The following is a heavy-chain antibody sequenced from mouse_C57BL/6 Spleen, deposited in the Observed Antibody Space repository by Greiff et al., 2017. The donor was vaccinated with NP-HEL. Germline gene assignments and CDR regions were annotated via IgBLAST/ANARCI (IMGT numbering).Heavy chain of an antibody. J-gene: IGHJ3*01. D-gene: IGHD1-1*01. CDR3: ARSHYGSSGFAY. CDR1: GYAFSSSW. Sequence: QVQLQQSGPELVKPGASVKISCKASGYAFSSSWMNWVKQRPGKGLEWIGRIYPGDGDTNYNGKFKGKATLTADKSSSTAYMQLSSLTSEDSAVYFCARSHYGSSGFAYWGQGTLVTVSA. CDR2: IYPGDGDT. V-gene: IGHV1-82*01.